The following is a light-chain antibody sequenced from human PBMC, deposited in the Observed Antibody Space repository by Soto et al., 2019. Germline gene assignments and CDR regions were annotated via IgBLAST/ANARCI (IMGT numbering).Light chain of an antibody. J-gene: IGLJ3*02. CDR2: AVT. CDR1: SSDVGAYKY. CDR3: TSYVGNDIWV. Sequence: QSALTHPPSASGSPGQSVTISCTGTSSDVGAYKYVSWYQQYPGKAPKLMIYAVTKRPSGVPDRFSGSKSGNTASLTGSGLQAEDEADYYCTSYVGNDIWVFGGGTKLTVL. V-gene: IGLV2-8*01.